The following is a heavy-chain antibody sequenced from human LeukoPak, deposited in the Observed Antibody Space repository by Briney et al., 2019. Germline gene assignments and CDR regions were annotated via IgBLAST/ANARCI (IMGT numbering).Heavy chain of an antibody. J-gene: IGHJ4*02. V-gene: IGHV3-48*01. CDR3: ARGGGIQDY. CDR2: ISSNNNTI. CDR1: GFTFSSYS. D-gene: IGHD6-13*01. Sequence: GGSLRLSCAASGFTFSSYSMNWVRQALGKGLEWVSYISSNNNTIYYADSVKGRFTISRDNAKNSLYLQMNSLRAEDTAVYYCARGGGIQDYWGQGTLVTVSS.